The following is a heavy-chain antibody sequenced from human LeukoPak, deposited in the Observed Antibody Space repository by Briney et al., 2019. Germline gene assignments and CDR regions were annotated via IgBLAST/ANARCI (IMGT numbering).Heavy chain of an antibody. CDR2: VNQSGST. J-gene: IGHJ4*02. CDR1: GGSFSGYF. V-gene: IGHV4-34*01. Sequence: SETLSLTCAVYGGSFSGYFWSWIRQPPGKGLEWIGEVNQSGSTNHNPSLKSRVTISVDTYKNQFSLKLSSLTAADTAEYYSASEGKQQLASYFDYWGQGTLVTVSS. CDR3: ASEGKQQLASYFDY. D-gene: IGHD6-13*01.